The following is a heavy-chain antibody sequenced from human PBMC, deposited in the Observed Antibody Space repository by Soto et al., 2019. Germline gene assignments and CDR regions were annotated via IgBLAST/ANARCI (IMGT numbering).Heavy chain of an antibody. CDR3: ASLLVAPDAFDI. J-gene: IGHJ3*02. Sequence: QVQLVQSGAEVKKPGASVKVSCQASGYTFTSYGISWVRQAPGQGLEWMGWISAYNGNTNYAQKLQGRVTMTTDTSPRTAYMELRSLRSDDTAFYYCASLLVAPDAFDIWGQGKIVSVSS. D-gene: IGHD2-2*01. V-gene: IGHV1-18*04. CDR2: ISAYNGNT. CDR1: GYTFTSYG.